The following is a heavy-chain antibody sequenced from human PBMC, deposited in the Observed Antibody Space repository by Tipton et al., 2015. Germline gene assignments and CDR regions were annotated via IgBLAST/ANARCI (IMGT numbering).Heavy chain of an antibody. CDR1: GFTFRSSW. CDR2: MNTDGTNI. CDR3: AKDLVSSVTAHLDY. J-gene: IGHJ4*02. Sequence: SLRLSCAASGFTFRSSWMAWVRQVPGKGLLWVSLMNTDGTNIGHADSVKGRFIISRDNAKNTLYLEMNSLRAEDTALYYCAKDLVSSVTAHLDYWGQGTLVTVSS. V-gene: IGHV3-74*01. D-gene: IGHD2-21*02.